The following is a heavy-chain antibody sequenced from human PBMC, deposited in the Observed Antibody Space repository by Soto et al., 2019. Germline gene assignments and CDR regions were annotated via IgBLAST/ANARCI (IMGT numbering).Heavy chain of an antibody. J-gene: IGHJ4*02. D-gene: IGHD6-13*01. CDR2: ISDSGSNT. V-gene: IGHV3-23*01. Sequence: SLRLSCAASGFTFSSYAMSWVRQAPGKGLEWVSAISDSGSNTYYADSVKGRFTISTDNSKNTLYLQMNSLRAEDTAVYYCAKDIGAAGYYFDYWGQGTLVTVSS. CDR3: AKDIGAAGYYFDY. CDR1: GFTFSSYA.